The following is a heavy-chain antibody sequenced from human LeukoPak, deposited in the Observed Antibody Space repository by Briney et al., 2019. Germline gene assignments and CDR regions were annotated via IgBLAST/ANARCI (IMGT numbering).Heavy chain of an antibody. J-gene: IGHJ4*02. Sequence: GGSLRLSCEASGFTLSSYWMTWVRQGPGKGLEWVANIKQDGSVKYYVDAVKGRFTISRDNAKNSLYLHMNSLRAEDTALYYCAGWGYVNSWYYIDYWGQGTLVTVSS. D-gene: IGHD6-13*01. CDR3: AGWGYVNSWYYIDY. V-gene: IGHV3-7*01. CDR2: IKQDGSVK. CDR1: GFTLSSYW.